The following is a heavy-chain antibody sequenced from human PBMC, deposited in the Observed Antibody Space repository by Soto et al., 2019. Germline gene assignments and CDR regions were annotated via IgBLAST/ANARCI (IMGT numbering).Heavy chain of an antibody. D-gene: IGHD3-22*01. Sequence: SETLSLTCAVYGGSFSGYYWSWIRQPPGKGLEWIGEINHSGSTNYNPSLKSRVTISVDTSKNQFSLKLSSVTAADTAVYYCARGRGHYYDSSGYYRLDFDYWGQGTLVTVS. J-gene: IGHJ4*02. V-gene: IGHV4-34*01. CDR3: ARGRGHYYDSSGYYRLDFDY. CDR1: GGSFSGYY. CDR2: INHSGST.